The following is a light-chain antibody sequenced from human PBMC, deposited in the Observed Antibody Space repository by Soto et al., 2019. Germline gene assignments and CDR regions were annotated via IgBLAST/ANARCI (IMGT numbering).Light chain of an antibody. Sequence: EIVMTQSPATLSVSPGERATLSCRASQSVSSNLAWYQQKPGQAPRLLIYGASTRATGVPARFSGSGSGTEFTLTISSLQSEDFAVYYCHQYNNWPPLYTFGQGTNLKMK. J-gene: IGKJ2*01. CDR3: HQYNNWPPLYT. CDR1: QSVSSN. V-gene: IGKV3-15*01. CDR2: GAS.